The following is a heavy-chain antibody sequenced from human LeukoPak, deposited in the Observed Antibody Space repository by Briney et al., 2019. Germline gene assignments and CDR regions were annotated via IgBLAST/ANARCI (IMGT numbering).Heavy chain of an antibody. Sequence: GGSLRLSCAASGFTFSSYAMSWVRQAPGKGLEWVSAISGSGGSTYYADSVKGRFTISRDNSKNTLYLQMNSLRAEDTAVYYCTTGLYSGYDSDAFDIWGQGTMVTVSS. V-gene: IGHV3-23*01. CDR1: GFTFSSYA. CDR3: TTGLYSGYDSDAFDI. D-gene: IGHD5-12*01. J-gene: IGHJ3*02. CDR2: ISGSGGST.